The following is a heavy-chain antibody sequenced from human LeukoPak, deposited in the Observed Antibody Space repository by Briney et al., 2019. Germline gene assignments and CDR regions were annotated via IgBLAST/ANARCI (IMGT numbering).Heavy chain of an antibody. J-gene: IGHJ4*02. Sequence: PGGSLRLSCAASGFTFSSYGMHWVRQAPGEGLEWVAFIRYDGSNKYYADSVKGRFTISRDNSKNTLYLQMNSRRAEDTAVYYCANYVWGSYHYFEYWGQGTLVTVSS. CDR3: ANYVWGSYHYFEY. V-gene: IGHV3-30*02. CDR1: GFTFSSYG. D-gene: IGHD3-16*02. CDR2: IRYDGSNK.